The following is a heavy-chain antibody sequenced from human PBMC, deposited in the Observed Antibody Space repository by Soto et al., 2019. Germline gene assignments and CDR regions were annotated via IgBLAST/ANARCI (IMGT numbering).Heavy chain of an antibody. V-gene: IGHV3-21*01. J-gene: IGHJ6*03. CDR3: ARDPKNPGWYYSYMDV. CDR2: ISGNSAYT. CDR1: GFTFSSYT. Sequence: EVQLVESGGGLVKPGGSLRLSCAASGFTFSSYTMNWVRQAPGKGLEWVSSISGNSAYTYYADSVKGRFTISRDNAKNSLYLQMNSLRAEDTAVYYCARDPKNPGWYYSYMDVWGKGTTVTVSS.